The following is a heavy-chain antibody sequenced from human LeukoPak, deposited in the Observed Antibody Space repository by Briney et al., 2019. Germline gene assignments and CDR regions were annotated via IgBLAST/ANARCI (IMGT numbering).Heavy chain of an antibody. CDR2: VFDSGRT. Sequence: PSETLSLTCTVSGGSMTTHHWNWIRQTPGKGLEWIGYVFDSGRTKVNPSLTSRVTLSTDTSKNQLSLRLSSVTAADTAVYYCTTIKRGDIFGYFDFWGQGTLVTVSS. V-gene: IGHV4-59*11. J-gene: IGHJ4*02. CDR3: TTIKRGDIFGYFDF. CDR1: GGSMTTHH. D-gene: IGHD5-18*01.